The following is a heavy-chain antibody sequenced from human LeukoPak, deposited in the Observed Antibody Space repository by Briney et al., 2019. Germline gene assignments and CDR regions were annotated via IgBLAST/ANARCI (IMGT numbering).Heavy chain of an antibody. CDR2: ISGSGGST. Sequence: GRSLRLSCAASGFTFSSYGMHWVRQAPGKGLEWVSAISGSGGSTYYADSVKGRFTISRDNSKNTLYLQMNSLRAEDTAVYYCAKADIRVVVMRAFDIWGQGTMVTVSS. D-gene: IGHD3-22*01. V-gene: IGHV3-23*01. CDR1: GFTFSSYG. CDR3: AKADIRVVVMRAFDI. J-gene: IGHJ3*02.